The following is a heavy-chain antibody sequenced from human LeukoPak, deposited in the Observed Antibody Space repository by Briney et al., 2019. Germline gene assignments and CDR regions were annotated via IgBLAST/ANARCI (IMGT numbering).Heavy chain of an antibody. J-gene: IGHJ4*02. CDR3: GRDAHYVFSDSGYEY. V-gene: IGHV3-7*03. CDR1: GFTFSTYW. D-gene: IGHD1-26*01. Sequence: GGSLRLSCAASGFTFSTYWMTWVRQAPGQGLEWVANINQDGSARYHADSVKGRFTISRDNSKNSLYLQMNSLRADDSAVYFCGRDAHYVFSDSGYEYWGQGTLVTVSS. CDR2: INQDGSAR.